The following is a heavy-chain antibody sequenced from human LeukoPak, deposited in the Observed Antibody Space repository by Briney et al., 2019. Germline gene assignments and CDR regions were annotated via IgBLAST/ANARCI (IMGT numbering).Heavy chain of an antibody. Sequence: VASVKVSCKASGYSFTSHYMHWVRHAPGQGLEWMGLINPSGSSTLYAQKFQGRVTMTRDMSTTTDYMELSSLRSEDTAVYYCARDGYNYRGLDYWGQGTLVTVSS. CDR3: ARDGYNYRGLDY. D-gene: IGHD5-24*01. CDR2: INPSGSST. V-gene: IGHV1-46*01. CDR1: GYSFTSHY. J-gene: IGHJ4*02.